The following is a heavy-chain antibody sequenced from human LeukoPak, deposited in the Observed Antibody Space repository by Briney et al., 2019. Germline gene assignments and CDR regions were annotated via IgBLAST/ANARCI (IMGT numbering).Heavy chain of an antibody. CDR2: IYYSGST. D-gene: IGHD3-10*01. Sequence: SETLSLTCTVYGGSISSGDYYWSWIRQPPGKSLEWIGYIYYSGSTYYNPSLKSRVTTSVDTSKNQFSLKLSSVTAADTAVYYCARGVPNYYGSGPWYFDLWGRGTLVTVSS. V-gene: IGHV4-30-4*01. CDR1: GGSISSGDYY. CDR3: ARGVPNYYGSGPWYFDL. J-gene: IGHJ2*01.